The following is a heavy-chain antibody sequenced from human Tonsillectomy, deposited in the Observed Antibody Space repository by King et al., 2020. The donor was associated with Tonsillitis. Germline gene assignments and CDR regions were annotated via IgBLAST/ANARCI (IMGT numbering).Heavy chain of an antibody. CDR2: IRFDGTDT. D-gene: IGHD3-9*01. CDR1: GFTFNDFG. Sequence: VQLVESGGGVVQPGGSLRLSCTASGFTFNDFGMHWVRQAPGKGLEWVAFIRFDGTDTYYPDSLKGRFAISRDNSKDTVYLQMNSLRAEDTAVYFCAKPDILPVYSLGSWGQGTLVTVSS. J-gene: IGHJ5*02. V-gene: IGHV3-30*02. CDR3: AKPDILPVYSLGS.